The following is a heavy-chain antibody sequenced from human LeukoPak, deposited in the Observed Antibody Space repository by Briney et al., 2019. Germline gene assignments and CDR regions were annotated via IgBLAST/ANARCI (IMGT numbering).Heavy chain of an antibody. D-gene: IGHD6-19*01. CDR3: ARAVADYFDY. CDR2: ISYDGSNK. J-gene: IGHJ4*02. Sequence: GGSLRLSCAASGFTFSSYGMHWVRQAPGKGLEWVAVISYDGSNKYYADSVKGRFTISRDTSKNTLYLQMNSLRAEDTAVYYCARAVADYFDYWGQGTLVTVSS. V-gene: IGHV3-30*03. CDR1: GFTFSSYG.